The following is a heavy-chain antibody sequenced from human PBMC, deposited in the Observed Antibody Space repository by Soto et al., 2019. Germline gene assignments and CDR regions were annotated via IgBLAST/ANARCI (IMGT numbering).Heavy chain of an antibody. CDR3: TGEVASGY. CDR1: GFTVSTYG. V-gene: IGHV3-30*03. J-gene: IGHJ4*02. CDR2: ISRDGGTK. Sequence: QVQLVESGGGVVQPGRSLRLSCAVSGFTVSTYGRHWVRQAPGKGLERVAVISRDGGTKYYADSVKGRFTISRDNSRNTLFLDMNSLRGDDMAVYYCTGEVASGYWGQGTLVTVSS. D-gene: IGHD2-8*02.